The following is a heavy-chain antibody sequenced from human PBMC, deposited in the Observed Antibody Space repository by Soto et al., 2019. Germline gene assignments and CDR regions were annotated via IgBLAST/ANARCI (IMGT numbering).Heavy chain of an antibody. J-gene: IGHJ6*02. D-gene: IGHD2-2*01. CDR1: GGSFSGYY. Sequence: SETLSLTCAVSGGSFSGYYWSWIRQPPGKGLEWIGEINHSGSTNYNPSLKSRVTISVDTSKNQFSLKLSSVTAADTAVYYCARLLDIVVVPAADKNYGMDVWGQGTTVTVSS. V-gene: IGHV4-34*01. CDR3: ARLLDIVVVPAADKNYGMDV. CDR2: INHSGST.